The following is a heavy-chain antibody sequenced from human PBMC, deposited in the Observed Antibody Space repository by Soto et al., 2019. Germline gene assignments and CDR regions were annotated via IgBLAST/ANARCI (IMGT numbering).Heavy chain of an antibody. V-gene: IGHV3-33*01. Sequence: QVQLVESGGGVVQPGRSLRLSCAASGFMFSYHGMHWVRQAPGKGVEWVAVIWSDGNNRYYADSVKGRFTISRDNSKNTLYLQMNSLRAEDTAVYYCVRGDNWNDEASDYWGQGTLVTVSS. J-gene: IGHJ4*02. CDR2: IWSDGNNR. D-gene: IGHD1-1*01. CDR1: GFMFSYHG. CDR3: VRGDNWNDEASDY.